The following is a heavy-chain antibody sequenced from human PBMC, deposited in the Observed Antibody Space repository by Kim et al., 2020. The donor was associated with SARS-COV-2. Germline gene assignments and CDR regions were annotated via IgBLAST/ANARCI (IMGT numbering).Heavy chain of an antibody. J-gene: IGHJ6*02. CDR2: IYHSGST. CDR1: GGSISSSNW. D-gene: IGHD6-6*01. Sequence: SETLSLTCAVSGGSISSSNWWSWVRQPPGKGLEWIGEIYHSGSTNYNPSLKSRVTISVDKSKNQFSLKLSSVTAADTAVYYCARDHQYSSSRTYYYYYGMDVWGQGTTVTVSS. CDR3: ARDHQYSSSRTYYYYYGMDV. V-gene: IGHV4-4*02.